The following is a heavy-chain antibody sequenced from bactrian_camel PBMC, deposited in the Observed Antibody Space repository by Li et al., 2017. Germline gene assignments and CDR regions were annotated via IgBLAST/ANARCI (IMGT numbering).Heavy chain of an antibody. Sequence: HVQLVESGGGLVQPGGSLRLSCAASGFTFSNYWMHWVRQAPGKGLEWVSHDNGMSTTYYADSVKGRFTISRDNAKNTLYLQMNTLKPEDSAVYHCAADGGSCHLFTSQGPRFGGQGTQVTVS. D-gene: IGHD2*01. V-gene: IGHV3S1*01. CDR3: AADGGSCHLFTSQGPRF. CDR2: HDNGMSTT. CDR1: GFTFSNYW. J-gene: IGHJ4*01.